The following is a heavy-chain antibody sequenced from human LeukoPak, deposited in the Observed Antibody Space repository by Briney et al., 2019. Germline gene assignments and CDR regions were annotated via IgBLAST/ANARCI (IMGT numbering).Heavy chain of an antibody. CDR2: IYYNGST. CDR1: GGSISSSSYY. J-gene: IGHJ3*02. Sequence: SETLSLTCTVSGGSISSSSYYWGWIRQPPGKGLEWIGSIYYNGSTYYNPSLKSRVTISVDTSKNQFSLKLSSVTAADTAVYYCARQHYYDSSGYPAYAFDIWGQGTMVTVSS. V-gene: IGHV4-39*01. D-gene: IGHD3-22*01. CDR3: ARQHYYDSSGYPAYAFDI.